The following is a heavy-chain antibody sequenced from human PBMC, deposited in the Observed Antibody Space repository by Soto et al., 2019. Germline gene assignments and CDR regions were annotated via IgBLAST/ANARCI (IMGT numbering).Heavy chain of an antibody. J-gene: IGHJ6*02. D-gene: IGHD6-19*01. CDR3: AKGYKQAVAGPPPRYYYYYGMDV. CDR2: ISGSGGST. V-gene: IGHV3-23*01. CDR1: GFTFSSYA. Sequence: GGSLRLSCAASGFTFSSYAMSWVRQAPGKGLEWVSAISGSGGSTYYADSVKGRFTISRDNSKNTLYLQMNSLRAEDTAVNYCAKGYKQAVAGPPPRYYYYYGMDVWGQGTTVTVSS.